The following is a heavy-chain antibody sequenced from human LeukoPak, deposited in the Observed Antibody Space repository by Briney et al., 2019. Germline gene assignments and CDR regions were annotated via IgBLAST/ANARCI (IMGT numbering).Heavy chain of an antibody. CDR1: GVSLKGYH. CDR2: IYSNEAT. J-gene: IGHJ3*02. CDR3: ARRNDFHM. V-gene: IGHV4-59*12. Sequence: PSETLSLTCTVSGVSLKGYHWSWIRQPPGKGLEWIGYIYSNEATEYKPSLTSRVTISADTSKNQFSLKLTSVGAADTAIYYCARRNDFHMWGEGTMVTVSS.